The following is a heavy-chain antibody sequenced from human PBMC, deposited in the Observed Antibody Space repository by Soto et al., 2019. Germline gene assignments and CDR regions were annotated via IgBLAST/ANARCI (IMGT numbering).Heavy chain of an antibody. D-gene: IGHD6-19*01. CDR3: ARDRGAGTDYYYGMDV. V-gene: IGHV4-31*03. CDR1: GGSISSGGYY. J-gene: IGHJ6*02. CDR2: IYYSGST. Sequence: QVQLQESGPGLVKPSQTLSLTCTVSGGSISSGGYYWSWIRQHPGKGLEWIGYIYYSGSTYYNPSLKSRVTISVDTFKNQFSLKLSSVTAADTAVYYCARDRGAGTDYYYGMDVWGQGTTVTVSS.